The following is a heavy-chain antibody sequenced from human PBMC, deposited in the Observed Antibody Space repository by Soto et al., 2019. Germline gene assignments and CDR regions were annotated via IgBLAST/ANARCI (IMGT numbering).Heavy chain of an antibody. D-gene: IGHD3-10*01. CDR1: GGTFNGYG. Sequence: QVQLVQSGAVVKKPGSSVEVSCKASGGTFNGYGISWVRQAPGQGLEWMGGTVPVFDTSKYAPRFQGRVTITADKSTSTAYMELSSVRSEDTAIYFCSRGVSNAGAYYTGPSAYDLGGQGKLVIVSS. V-gene: IGHV1-69*06. CDR2: TVPVFDTS. J-gene: IGHJ3*01. CDR3: SRGVSNAGAYYTGPSAYDL.